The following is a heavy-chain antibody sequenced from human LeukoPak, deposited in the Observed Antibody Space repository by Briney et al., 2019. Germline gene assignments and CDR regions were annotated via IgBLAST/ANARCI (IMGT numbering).Heavy chain of an antibody. CDR3: ARDERYDSSGYPFDY. CDR2: INPNSGGT. J-gene: IGHJ4*02. Sequence: ASVKVSCKASGYTFTGYFIHWVRQAPGQGLEWMGWINPNSGGTNYAQKFQGRVTMTRGTSISTAYMELSRLRSDDTAVYYCARDERYDSSGYPFDYWGQGTLVTVSS. D-gene: IGHD3-22*01. CDR1: GYTFTGYF. V-gene: IGHV1-2*02.